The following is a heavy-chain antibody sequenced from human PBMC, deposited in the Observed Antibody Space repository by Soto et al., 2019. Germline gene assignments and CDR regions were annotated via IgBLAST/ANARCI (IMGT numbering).Heavy chain of an antibody. CDR1: GFTFSSYS. V-gene: IGHV3-23*01. J-gene: IGHJ4*02. Sequence: EVQLLESGGGLVQPGGSLRLSCAASGFTFSSYSMSWVRQAPGKGLEWISVISGSGDETYYADSVEGRFTISRDNYKSTLYLHMNSLRADDTAVXXXARDPRHFDYWGQGTLVTVSS. CDR3: ARDPRHFDY. CDR2: ISGSGDET.